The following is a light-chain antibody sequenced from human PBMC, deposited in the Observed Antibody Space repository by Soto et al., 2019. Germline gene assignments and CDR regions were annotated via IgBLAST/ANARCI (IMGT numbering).Light chain of an antibody. Sequence: DIQMTQSPSSLSASVGDRVTITCRASQSISSYLNWYQQKPGKAPKLLIYAASSLQSGVPSRFSGSXSGTDFTLTIXSLXXXXXATYYCQQSYSTPPTFGQGTKVEIK. J-gene: IGKJ1*01. CDR2: AAS. CDR3: QQSYSTPPT. V-gene: IGKV1-39*01. CDR1: QSISSY.